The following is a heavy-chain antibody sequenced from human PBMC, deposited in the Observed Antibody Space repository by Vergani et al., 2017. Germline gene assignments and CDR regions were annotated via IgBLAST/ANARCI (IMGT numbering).Heavy chain of an antibody. CDR3: VKEKIDLGSYFFDS. Sequence: EVHLLESGGGLVQSGGSLRLSCAASGFTFSNSAVSWVRQAPGRGLAWVSSISGPGLSTYYADSVKGRFSISRDTSKNTVFLQMHRLQAEGTAIYYCVKEKIDLGSYFFDSWGHGIRVTVSS. V-gene: IGHV3-23*01. CDR1: GFTFSNSA. J-gene: IGHJ4*01. CDR2: ISGPGLST. D-gene: IGHD2/OR15-2a*01.